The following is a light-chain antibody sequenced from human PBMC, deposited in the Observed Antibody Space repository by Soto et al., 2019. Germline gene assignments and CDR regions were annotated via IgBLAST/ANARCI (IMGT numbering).Light chain of an antibody. J-gene: IGLJ1*01. Sequence: QTVLTQPPCASGSPGQSFTISCTGTKNDIGVYDFVSWYQHHPGKAPRLIIYEVVQRPSGVPDRFSGSKSGNTASLTVSGLQAADEADYFCKSYAGSNTYVFGSGTKV. CDR2: EVV. CDR3: KSYAGSNTYV. CDR1: KNDIGVYDF. V-gene: IGLV2-8*01.